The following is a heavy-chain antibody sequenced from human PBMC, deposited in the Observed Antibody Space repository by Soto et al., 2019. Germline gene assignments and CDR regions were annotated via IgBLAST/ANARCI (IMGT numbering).Heavy chain of an antibody. V-gene: IGHV1-18*01. J-gene: IGHJ5*02. CDR3: ARHNSAYYRYNWFDP. CDR1: GYTFTDYG. D-gene: IGHD3-22*01. CDR2: ISPYNGNT. Sequence: QVQLVQSGAEVKKPGASVKVSCKAFGYTFTDYGFSWVRQAPGQGLEWMGWISPYNGNTRYAQKLQDRVTMTTDTSTNTAYMELRSLRSDDTAMYYCARHNSAYYRYNWFDPWGQGTLVTVSS.